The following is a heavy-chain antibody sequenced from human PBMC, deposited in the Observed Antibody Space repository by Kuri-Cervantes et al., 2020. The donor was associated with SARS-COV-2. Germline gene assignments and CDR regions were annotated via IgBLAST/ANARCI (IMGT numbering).Heavy chain of an antibody. Sequence: GESLKISCSASGFTFSSYAMHWVRQAPGKGLEYVSAISSNGGSTYYADSVKGRFTISRDNAKNSLYLQMNSLRAEDTAVYYCASFPFYGALFDYWGQGTLVTVSS. J-gene: IGHJ4*02. V-gene: IGHV3-64*04. CDR2: ISSNGGST. CDR3: ASFPFYGALFDY. D-gene: IGHD4-17*01. CDR1: GFTFSSYA.